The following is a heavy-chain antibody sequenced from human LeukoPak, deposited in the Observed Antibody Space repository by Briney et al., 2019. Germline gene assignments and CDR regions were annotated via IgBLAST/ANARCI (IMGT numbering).Heavy chain of an antibody. Sequence: GGSLRLSCAASGFTFSSYSMNWVRQAPGKGLEWVSSISSSSSYIYYADSVKGRFAISRDNAKNSLYLQMNSLRAEDTAVYYCARDKYSSSWYEDFDYWGQGTLVTVSS. V-gene: IGHV3-21*01. CDR3: ARDKYSSSWYEDFDY. J-gene: IGHJ4*02. CDR1: GFTFSSYS. D-gene: IGHD6-13*01. CDR2: ISSSSSYI.